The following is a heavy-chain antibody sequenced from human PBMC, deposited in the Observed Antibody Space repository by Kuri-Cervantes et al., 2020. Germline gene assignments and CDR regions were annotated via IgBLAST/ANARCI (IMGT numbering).Heavy chain of an antibody. J-gene: IGHJ4*02. CDR3: ARDRFGELFYFDY. CDR1: GFTFSSYG. CDR2: ISYDGSNK. D-gene: IGHD3-10*01. V-gene: IGHV3-30*03. Sequence: GGSLRLSCAASGFTFSSYGMHWVRQAPGKGLERVAVISYDGSNKYYADSVKGRFTISRDNSKNTLYLQMNSLRAEDMAVYYCARDRFGELFYFDYWGQGTLVTVSS.